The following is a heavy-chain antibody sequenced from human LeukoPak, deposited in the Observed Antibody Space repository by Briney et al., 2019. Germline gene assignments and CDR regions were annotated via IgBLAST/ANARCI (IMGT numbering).Heavy chain of an antibody. J-gene: IGHJ6*02. D-gene: IGHD5-12*01. Sequence: GGSLRLSCAASGFTFSSYAMHWVRQAPGKGLEYVSAISFNGGSTYYANSAKGRFTISRDNSKNTLYLQMGSLRAEDMAVYYCARVRYSGYDQYDYYYYGMDVWGQGTTVTVSS. CDR3: ARVRYSGYDQYDYYYYGMDV. CDR2: ISFNGGST. V-gene: IGHV3-64*01. CDR1: GFTFSSYA.